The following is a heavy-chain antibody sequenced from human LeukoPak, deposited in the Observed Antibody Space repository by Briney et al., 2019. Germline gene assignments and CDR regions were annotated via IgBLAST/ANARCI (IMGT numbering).Heavy chain of an antibody. Sequence: GGSLRLSCAASGFTFSSYSMNWVRQAPGKGLEWVSSISSSSSYIYYADSVKGRFTISRDNSKNTLYLQMNSLRAEDTAVYYCAKDPTDIVVVPAAMWGGFDYWGQGTLVTVSS. CDR2: ISSSSSYI. J-gene: IGHJ4*02. CDR3: AKDPTDIVVVPAAMWGGFDY. D-gene: IGHD2-2*01. CDR1: GFTFSSYS. V-gene: IGHV3-21*01.